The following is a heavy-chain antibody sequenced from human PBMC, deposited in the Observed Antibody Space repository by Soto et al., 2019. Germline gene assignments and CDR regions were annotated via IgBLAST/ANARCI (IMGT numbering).Heavy chain of an antibody. V-gene: IGHV3-33*01. CDR1: GFTFSSYG. Sequence: QVLLVESGGGVVQPGKSLRLSCAASGFTFSSYGMHWVRQAPGKGLESVAVIWNDGSYKYYADSVKGRFTISRDNSKNTRYLQMDSLRAEDTAVYYCARTYSTSWANAFDIGGQGTLVTVSS. CDR3: ARTYSTSWANAFDI. CDR2: IWNDGSYK. D-gene: IGHD2-2*01. J-gene: IGHJ3*02.